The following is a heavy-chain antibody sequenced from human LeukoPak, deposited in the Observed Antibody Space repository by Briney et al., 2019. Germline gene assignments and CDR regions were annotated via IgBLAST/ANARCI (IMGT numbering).Heavy chain of an antibody. D-gene: IGHD3-10*01. CDR2: IIPIFGTA. V-gene: IGHV1-69*05. CDR3: ASPYYYGSESYYD. CDR1: GGTFSSYA. J-gene: IGHJ4*02. Sequence: SVKVSCKASGGTFSSYAISWVRQAPGQGLEWMGGIIPIFGTANYAQKFQGRVTITTDDSTSTAYMELSSLRSEDTTVYYCASPYYYGSESYYDWGQGTLVTVSS.